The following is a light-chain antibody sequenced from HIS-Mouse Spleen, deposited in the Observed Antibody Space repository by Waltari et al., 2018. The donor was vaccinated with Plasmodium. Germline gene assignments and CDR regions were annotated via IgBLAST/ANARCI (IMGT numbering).Light chain of an antibody. CDR1: QGVSSY. CDR2: DAS. Sequence: EIVLTQSPATLSLSPGERATLSCSAMQGVSSYLACYQQKPGQDPRLLIFDASNRATGIPARFSGSGSGTDYTLTISSLEPEDFAVYYCQQRSNWPRGTFGQGTKVEIK. CDR3: QQRSNWPRGT. J-gene: IGKJ1*01. V-gene: IGKV3-11*01.